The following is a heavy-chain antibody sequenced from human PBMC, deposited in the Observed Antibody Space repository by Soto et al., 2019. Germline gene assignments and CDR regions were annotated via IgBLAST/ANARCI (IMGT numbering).Heavy chain of an antibody. CDR2: IKQDGSDK. J-gene: IGHJ4*02. D-gene: IGHD5-18*01. CDR3: ASPPRRLSTYTYVSPL. V-gene: IGHV3-7*03. CDR1: GFTFSDYW. Sequence: SGGSLRLSCAASGFTFSDYWMSWVRQTPGKGLEWVANIKQDGSDKYYVDSVKGRFTISRDNAKNSLFLQMNSLRAEDSAVYYCASPPRRLSTYTYVSPLWGQGTLVTVSS.